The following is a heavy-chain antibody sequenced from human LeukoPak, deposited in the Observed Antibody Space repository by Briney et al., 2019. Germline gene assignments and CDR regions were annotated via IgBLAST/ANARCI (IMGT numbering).Heavy chain of an antibody. CDR3: ARDSSIAAQNWFDP. CDR1: GGSISSGGYY. CDR2: IYYSGST. J-gene: IGHJ5*02. D-gene: IGHD6-6*01. V-gene: IGHV4-31*03. Sequence: SETLSLTCTVSGGSISSGGYYWSWIRQHPGKGLEWIGYIYYSGSTYYNPSLKSRVTISVDTSKNQFSLKLSSVTAADTAVYYCARDSSIAAQNWFDPWGQGTLVIVSS.